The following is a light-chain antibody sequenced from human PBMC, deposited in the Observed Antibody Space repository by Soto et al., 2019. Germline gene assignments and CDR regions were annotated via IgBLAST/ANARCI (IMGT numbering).Light chain of an antibody. CDR2: DAS. J-gene: IGKJ4*01. V-gene: IGKV3-11*01. CDR1: QSVGSY. Sequence: EIVLTQSPATLSLSPGERATLSCRASQSVGSYLAWYQQKPGQAPRLLIYDASNTATGIPARFSGSGSGTDFTLAISSLEPEDCAVYYCQQRSNWPPLTFGGGTKVEIK. CDR3: QQRSNWPPLT.